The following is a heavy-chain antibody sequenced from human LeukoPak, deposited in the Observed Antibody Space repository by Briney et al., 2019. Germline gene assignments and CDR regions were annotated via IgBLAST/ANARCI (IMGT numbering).Heavy chain of an antibody. J-gene: IGHJ5*02. CDR2: MNPNSGNT. CDR3: ARGRVGYCSSTSCFDP. Sequence: ASVKVSCKASGYTFTSYDINWVRQATGQGLEWMGWMNPNSGNTGYAQKFQGRVTITRNTSISTAYMELSSLRSEDTAVYYCARGRVGYCSSTSCFDPWGQGTLVTVSS. D-gene: IGHD2-2*01. V-gene: IGHV1-8*03. CDR1: GYTFTSYD.